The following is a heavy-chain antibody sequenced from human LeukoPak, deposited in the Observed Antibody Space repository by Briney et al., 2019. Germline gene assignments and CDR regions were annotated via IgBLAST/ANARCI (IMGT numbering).Heavy chain of an antibody. V-gene: IGHV3-9*01. D-gene: IGHD3-10*01. J-gene: IGHJ6*02. Sequence: PGGSLRLSCAASGFTFDDYAVHWVRQAPGKGLEWVSGISWNSGSIGYADSVKGRFTISRDNAKNSLYLQMNSLRAEDTALYYCAKDVGASENYYYGMDVWGQGTTVTVSS. CDR3: AKDVGASENYYYGMDV. CDR1: GFTFDDYA. CDR2: ISWNSGSI.